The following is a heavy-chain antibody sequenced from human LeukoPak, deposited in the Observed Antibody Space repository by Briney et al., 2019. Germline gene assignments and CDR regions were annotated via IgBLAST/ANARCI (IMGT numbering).Heavy chain of an antibody. J-gene: IGHJ3*02. CDR1: GGSFSGYY. Sequence: SETLSLTCAVYGGSFSGYYWSWIRQPPGKGLEWIGEINHSGSTNYNPSLKSRVTISVDTSKNQFSLKLSSVTAADAAVYYCARLDPGIAVAGTPGIDAFDIWGQGTMVTVSS. CDR2: INHSGST. V-gene: IGHV4-34*01. D-gene: IGHD6-19*01. CDR3: ARLDPGIAVAGTPGIDAFDI.